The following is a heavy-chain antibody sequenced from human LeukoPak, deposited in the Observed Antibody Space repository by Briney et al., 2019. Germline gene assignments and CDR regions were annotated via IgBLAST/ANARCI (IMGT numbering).Heavy chain of an antibody. CDR3: AKGRWFGGLLTDY. CDR1: GFTFSSYA. J-gene: IGHJ4*02. V-gene: IGHV3-23*01. Sequence: GGSLGLSCAASGFTFSSYAMSWVRQAPGKGLEWVSSISDSGGSTYYADSVKGRFTISRDNSKNTLYLQMNSPRAEDTAVYYCAKGRWFGGLLTDYWGQGTLVTVSS. D-gene: IGHD3-10*01. CDR2: ISDSGGST.